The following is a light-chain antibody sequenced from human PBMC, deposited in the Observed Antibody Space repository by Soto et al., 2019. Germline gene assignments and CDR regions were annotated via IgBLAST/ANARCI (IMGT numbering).Light chain of an antibody. CDR1: QSVSSSF. J-gene: IGKJ2*01. V-gene: IGKV3-20*01. CDR3: QQYGSSPRT. CDR2: GAS. Sequence: EIVLTQSPGTLSLSPGERATLSCRASQSVSSSFLAWYQQKPGQAPRLLIYGASSRATGIPDRFSGSGSGTDFTLTISRLESEDFAVYYCQQYGSSPRTFGQGTKLVIK.